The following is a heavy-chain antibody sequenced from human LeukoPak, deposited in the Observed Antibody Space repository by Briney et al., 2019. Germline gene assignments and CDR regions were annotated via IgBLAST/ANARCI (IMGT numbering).Heavy chain of an antibody. CDR1: GYTFTNHD. CDR2: MNPNNGDT. J-gene: IGHJ5*02. D-gene: IGHD2-15*01. V-gene: IGHV1-8*01. Sequence: GASMKVSCKASGYTFTNHDINWVRQSTGQGLEWMGWMNPNNGDTGYAQKFQGRVIMTKDTSTSTAYMELSSLRSEDTAVYYCTRGLPVLSGPWGQGTLVTVSS. CDR3: TRGLPVLSGP.